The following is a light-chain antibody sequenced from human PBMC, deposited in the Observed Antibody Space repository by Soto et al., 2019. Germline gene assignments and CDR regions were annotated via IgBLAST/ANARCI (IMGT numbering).Light chain of an antibody. J-gene: IGKJ1*01. CDR1: QSISSW. CDR2: KAS. CDR3: QHYNSYSEA. V-gene: IGKV1-5*03. Sequence: DIQMTQSPSTLSASVGDRVTITCRASQSISSWLAWYQQKPGKAPKLPIYKASSLESGVPSRFSGSGSGTEFTLSMSSLQPDDFATYYCQHYNSYSEAFGQGTKVDIK.